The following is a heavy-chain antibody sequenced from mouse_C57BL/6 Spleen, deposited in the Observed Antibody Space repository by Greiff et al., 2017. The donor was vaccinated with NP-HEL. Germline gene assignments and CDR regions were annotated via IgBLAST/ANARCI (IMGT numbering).Heavy chain of an antibody. Sequence: EVKLMESGGGLVQPGGSLKLSCAASGFTFSDYYMYWVRQTPEKRLEWVAYISNGGGSTYYPDTVKGRFTISRDNAKNTLYLQMSRLKSEDTAMYYCARAYYSNYGWFAYWGQGTLVTVSA. J-gene: IGHJ3*01. D-gene: IGHD2-5*01. V-gene: IGHV5-12*01. CDR3: ARAYYSNYGWFAY. CDR2: ISNGGGST. CDR1: GFTFSDYY.